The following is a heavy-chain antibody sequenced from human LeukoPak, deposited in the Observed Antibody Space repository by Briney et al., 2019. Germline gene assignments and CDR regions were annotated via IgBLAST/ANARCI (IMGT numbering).Heavy chain of an antibody. J-gene: IGHJ4*02. CDR1: GFTFSSYA. CDR3: AKDRVGSPHFDY. V-gene: IGHV3-23*01. D-gene: IGHD1-26*01. Sequence: PGGSLRLSCAASGFTFSSYAMGWVRQAPGKGLEWVSVISGSGGSTYYADSVKGRFTISRDNSKNTLYMQMNSLRAEDTAVYYCAKDRVGSPHFDYWGQGTLVSVSS. CDR2: ISGSGGST.